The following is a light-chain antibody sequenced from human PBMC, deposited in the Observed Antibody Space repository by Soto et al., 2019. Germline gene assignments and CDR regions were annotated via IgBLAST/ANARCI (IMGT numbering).Light chain of an antibody. V-gene: IGLV2-14*01. CDR1: SRVILGFNS. Sequence: QSVLTQPASVSGSPGESITISCTGTSRVILGFNSLSSYQHHPGKPPTLIIYAVSDRPSRVSHRFSGSNSGSTASLTISRLQAEDEADYYCSSYRSSTTLVFGTGTKVTVL. CDR2: AVS. CDR3: SSYRSSTTLV. J-gene: IGLJ1*01.